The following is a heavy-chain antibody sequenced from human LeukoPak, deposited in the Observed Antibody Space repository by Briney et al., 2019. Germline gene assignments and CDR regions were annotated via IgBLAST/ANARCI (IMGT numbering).Heavy chain of an antibody. CDR1: GGTFSSYA. Sequence: GASVKVSCKASGGTFSSYAISWVRQAPGQGLEWMGGIIPIFGTANYAQKFQGRVTITADESTSTAYMELSSLRSEDTAVYYCARGDWNYGNWLDPWGQGTLVTVSS. J-gene: IGHJ5*02. CDR2: IIPIFGTA. CDR3: ARGDWNYGNWLDP. D-gene: IGHD1-7*01. V-gene: IGHV1-69*13.